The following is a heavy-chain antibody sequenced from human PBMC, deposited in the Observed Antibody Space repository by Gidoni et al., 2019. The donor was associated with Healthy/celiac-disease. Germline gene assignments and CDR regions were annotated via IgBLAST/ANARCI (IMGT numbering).Heavy chain of an antibody. Sequence: QVQLVQSGAEVKKPGASVKVSCKASGYTFTSYDINWVRQATGQGLEWMGWMNPNSGNTGYAQKFQGRVTMTRNTSISTAYMELSSLRSEDTAVYYCARGPPLRYFDWVPYYYYGMDVWGQGTTVTVSS. D-gene: IGHD3-9*01. V-gene: IGHV1-8*01. J-gene: IGHJ6*02. CDR1: GYTFTSYD. CDR2: MNPNSGNT. CDR3: ARGPPLRYFDWVPYYYYGMDV.